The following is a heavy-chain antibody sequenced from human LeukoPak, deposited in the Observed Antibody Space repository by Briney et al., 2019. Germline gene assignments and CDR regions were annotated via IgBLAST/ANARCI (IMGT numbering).Heavy chain of an antibody. Sequence: GGSLRLSCAASGFSFSSYAMHWVRQAPGKGLEWVAVIWYDGSNKYYADSVKGRFTISRDNSKNTLYLQMNSLRAEDTAVYYCARALSRFYGYYFDYWGQGTLVTVSS. V-gene: IGHV3-33*08. J-gene: IGHJ4*02. CDR1: GFSFSSYA. CDR3: ARALSRFYGYYFDY. D-gene: IGHD3-10*01. CDR2: IWYDGSNK.